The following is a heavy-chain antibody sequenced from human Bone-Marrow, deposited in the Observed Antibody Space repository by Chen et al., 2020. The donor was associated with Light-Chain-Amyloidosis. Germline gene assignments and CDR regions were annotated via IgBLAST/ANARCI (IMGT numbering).Heavy chain of an antibody. Sequence: EVKKPGESLKISCKGSGYTFPNYWIGWVRQMPGKGLEWMGVIYPDDSDARYSPSFEGQVTISADKSTTNAYLQWSSLKASDTTMYYCARRRDGYNFDYWGQGTLVTVSS. CDR1: GYTFPNYW. V-gene: IGHV5-51*01. CDR2: IYPDDSDA. CDR3: ARRRDGYNFDY. D-gene: IGHD5-12*01. J-gene: IGHJ4*02.